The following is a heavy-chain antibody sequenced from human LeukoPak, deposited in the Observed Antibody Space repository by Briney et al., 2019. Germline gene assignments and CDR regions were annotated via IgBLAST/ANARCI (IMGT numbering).Heavy chain of an antibody. J-gene: IGHJ4*02. CDR2: ISSSSTTI. V-gene: IGHV3-48*04. Sequence: GGSLRLSCAASGFTFSDYSMNWVRQAPGKGLEWVSYISSSSTTIFYADSVKGRFTISRDNAKNSLYLQMNSLRAEDTAVYYCARDLNWDADYWGQGTLVTVSS. CDR1: GFTFSDYS. CDR3: ARDLNWDADY. D-gene: IGHD1-1*01.